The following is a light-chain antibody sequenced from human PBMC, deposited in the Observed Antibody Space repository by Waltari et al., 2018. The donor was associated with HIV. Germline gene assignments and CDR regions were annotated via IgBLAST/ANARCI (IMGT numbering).Light chain of an antibody. J-gene: IGLJ2*01. CDR2: DNH. Sequence: QSVLTQPPSVSAAPGQQVTISCSGSSSNIGNNYASWYQQIPGTAPKLLIYDNHKRPSGIPDRFSGSASGTSATLGITGLQTGDEADYYCGTWDSSLSAVVFGGGTKLTVL. V-gene: IGLV1-51*01. CDR1: SSNIGNNY. CDR3: GTWDSSLSAVV.